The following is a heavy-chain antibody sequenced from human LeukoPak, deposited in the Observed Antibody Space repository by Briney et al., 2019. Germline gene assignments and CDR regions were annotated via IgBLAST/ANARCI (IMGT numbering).Heavy chain of an antibody. Sequence: ASVKVSCRASGYTFTGYYMHWVRQAPGQGLEWMERINPNSGGTNYAQKFQGRVTMTRDTSISTAYMELSRLRSDDTAVYYCARAPLYYGDQNNWFDPWGQGTLVTVSS. CDR2: INPNSGGT. J-gene: IGHJ5*02. CDR3: ARAPLYYGDQNNWFDP. D-gene: IGHD4-17*01. V-gene: IGHV1-2*06. CDR1: GYTFTGYY.